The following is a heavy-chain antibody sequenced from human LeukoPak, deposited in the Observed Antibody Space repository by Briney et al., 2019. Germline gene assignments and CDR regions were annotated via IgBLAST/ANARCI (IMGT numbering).Heavy chain of an antibody. CDR2: INHSGST. D-gene: IGHD3-10*01. J-gene: IGHJ6*04. Sequence: SETLSLTCAVYGVSFSGYYWRWLRQPPGQGLEWIGEINHSGSTNYNPSLTSRVTISVVASKYQFSLKLSSVTAGGTAVYYCTRPMVRGVIIGSYYYSMDVWGKGTTVTVSS. CDR3: TRPMVRGVIIGSYYYSMDV. V-gene: IGHV4-34*01. CDR1: GVSFSGYY.